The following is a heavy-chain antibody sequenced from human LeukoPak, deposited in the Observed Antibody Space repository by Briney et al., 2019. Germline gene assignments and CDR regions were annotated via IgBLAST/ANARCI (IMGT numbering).Heavy chain of an antibody. D-gene: IGHD5-18*01. CDR3: ARAGTEGAMVRYYYYGMDV. CDR1: GGTFSSYA. V-gene: IGHV1-69*05. CDR2: IIPIFGTA. J-gene: IGHJ6*02. Sequence: SVKVSCKASGGTFSSYAISWVRQAPGQGLEWMGGIIPIFGTANYAQKFQGRVTMTRDTSTSTVYMELSSLRSEDTAVYYCARAGTEGAMVRYYYYGMDVWGQGTTVTVSS.